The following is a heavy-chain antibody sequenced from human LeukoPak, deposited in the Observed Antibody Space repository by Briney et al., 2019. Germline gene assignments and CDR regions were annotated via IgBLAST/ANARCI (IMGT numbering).Heavy chain of an antibody. V-gene: IGHV4-59*08. CDR1: GGSISSYY. CDR2: IYYSGST. D-gene: IGHD2-2*03. Sequence: SKTLTLNCTGSGGSISSYYRSWIRQPPGKGLEWIGYIYYSGSTNYNPSLKSRVTISVDTSKNQFSLKLSSVTAADTAVYYCARWINWFDPWGQGTLVTVSS. J-gene: IGHJ5*02. CDR3: ARWINWFDP.